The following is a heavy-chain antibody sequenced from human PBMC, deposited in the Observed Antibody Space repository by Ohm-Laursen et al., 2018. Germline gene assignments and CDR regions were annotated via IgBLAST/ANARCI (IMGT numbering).Heavy chain of an antibody. Sequence: ASVKVSCNASGYTFTGYYMHWVRQAPGQGLEWMGWISAYNGNTNYAQKLQGRVTMTTDTSTSTAYMELRSLRSDDTAVYYCARDVLGYCSGGSCYGDWFDPWGQGTLVTVSS. CDR1: GYTFTGYY. CDR2: ISAYNGNT. CDR3: ARDVLGYCSGGSCYGDWFDP. J-gene: IGHJ5*02. D-gene: IGHD2-15*01. V-gene: IGHV1-18*04.